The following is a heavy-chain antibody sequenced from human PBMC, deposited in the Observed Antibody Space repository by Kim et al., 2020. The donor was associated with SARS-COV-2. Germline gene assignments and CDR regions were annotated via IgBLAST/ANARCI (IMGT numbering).Heavy chain of an antibody. CDR2: ISYDGSNK. Sequence: GGSLRLSCAASGFTFSSYGMHWVRQAPGKGLEWVAVISYDGSNKYYADSVKGRFTISRDNSKNTLYLQMNSLRAEDTAVYYCAKDQRFLVVITTGLDAFDIWGQGTMVTVSS. V-gene: IGHV3-30*18. CDR1: GFTFSSYG. J-gene: IGHJ3*02. D-gene: IGHD3-22*01. CDR3: AKDQRFLVVITTGLDAFDI.